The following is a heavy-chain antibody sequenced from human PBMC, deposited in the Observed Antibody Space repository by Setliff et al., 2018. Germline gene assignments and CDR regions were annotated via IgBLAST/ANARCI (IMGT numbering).Heavy chain of an antibody. Sequence: ASVKVSCKASGYTFTNYGVTWVRQAPGQGLEWMGWISPYSGNTYYAPELQGRATLTTDTSTTTAYMELSSLTFDDTAVYFCSRLVRYCTATSCQRLSGGEFWGQGTLVTVSS. J-gene: IGHJ4*02. D-gene: IGHD2-2*01. V-gene: IGHV1-18*01. CDR2: ISPYSGNT. CDR1: GYTFTNYG. CDR3: SRLVRYCTATSCQRLSGGEF.